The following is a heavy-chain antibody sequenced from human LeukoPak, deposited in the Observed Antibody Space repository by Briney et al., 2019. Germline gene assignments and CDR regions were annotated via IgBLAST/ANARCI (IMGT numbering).Heavy chain of an antibody. J-gene: IGHJ4*02. D-gene: IGHD6-19*01. CDR3: ASAGSGLY. V-gene: IGHV3-48*02. CDR2: ISSSSTI. Sequence: GGSLRLSCAASGFSFSSYSMNWVRQAPGKGLEWVSYISSSSTIYYADSVKGRFPISRANAKNSLYLQMNGLRDEDTAVYYCASAGSGLYWGQGTLVTVSA. CDR1: GFSFSSYS.